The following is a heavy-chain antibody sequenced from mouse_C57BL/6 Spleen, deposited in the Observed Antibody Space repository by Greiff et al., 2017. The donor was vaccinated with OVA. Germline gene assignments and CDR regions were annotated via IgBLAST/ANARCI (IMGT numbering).Heavy chain of an antibody. CDR2: IRSKSSNYAT. J-gene: IGHJ2*01. V-gene: IGHV10-3*01. Sequence: EVHLVESGGGLVQPKGSLKLSCAASGFTFNTYAMHWVRQAPGKGLEWVARIRSKSSNYATYYADSVKDRFTISRDDSQSMLYLQMNNLKTEDTAMYYCVGEGPSYYYGSSYFDYWGQGTTLTVSS. CDR3: VGEGPSYYYGSSYFDY. D-gene: IGHD1-1*01. CDR1: GFTFNTYA.